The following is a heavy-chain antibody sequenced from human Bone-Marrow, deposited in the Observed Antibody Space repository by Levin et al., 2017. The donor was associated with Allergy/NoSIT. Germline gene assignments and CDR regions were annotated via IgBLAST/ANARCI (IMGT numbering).Heavy chain of an antibody. J-gene: IGHJ4*02. Sequence: PGGSLRLSCAASGFTFSSYAMHWVRQAPGKGLEWVAVISYDGSNKYYADSLKGRFTISRDNSKNTLYLQMNSLRAEDTAVYYCAQVEWLAHAWGQGTLVTVSS. CDR2: ISYDGSNK. CDR1: GFTFSSYA. V-gene: IGHV3-30*04. CDR3: AQVEWLAHA. D-gene: IGHD6-19*01.